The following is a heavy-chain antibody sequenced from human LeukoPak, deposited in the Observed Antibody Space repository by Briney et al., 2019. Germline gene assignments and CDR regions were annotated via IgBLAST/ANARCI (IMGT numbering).Heavy chain of an antibody. V-gene: IGHV3-74*01. D-gene: IGHD1-7*01. J-gene: IGHJ4*02. Sequence: GGSPRLSCATSGLTFRTTWMHWVRHAPGKGLMWVSRMNGEGTTIDYADSVKGRFTVSRDYAKNTLFLQMNNLRTEDTALYFCATARNFRFEYWGQGSLVIVSA. CDR1: GLTFRTTW. CDR2: MNGEGTTI. CDR3: ATARNFRFEY.